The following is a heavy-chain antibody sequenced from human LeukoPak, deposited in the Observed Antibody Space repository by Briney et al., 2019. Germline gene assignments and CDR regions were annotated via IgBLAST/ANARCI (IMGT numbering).Heavy chain of an antibody. CDR1: GFTFEAYA. Sequence: PGGSLRLSCAASGFTFEAYAMHWVRQAPGKGLEWVSLISGNGGSTYYADSVKGRFTISRDNGKNSLYLQMNSLGTEDTALYYCAKDARVTAAGYYFDYWDQGTLVTVSS. J-gene: IGHJ4*02. V-gene: IGHV3-43*02. D-gene: IGHD6-13*01. CDR2: ISGNGGST. CDR3: AKDARVTAAGYYFDY.